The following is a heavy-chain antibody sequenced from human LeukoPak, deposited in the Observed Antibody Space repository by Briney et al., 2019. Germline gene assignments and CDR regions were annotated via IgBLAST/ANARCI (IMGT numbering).Heavy chain of an antibody. D-gene: IGHD3-10*01. CDR1: GFTFSDYY. V-gene: IGHV3-23*01. CDR3: AKSPRITMNRGVNFDY. CDR2: ISGSGSNT. J-gene: IGHJ4*02. Sequence: GGSLRLSCAASGFTFSDYYMSWIRQAPGKGLEWVSTISGSGSNTYYADSVKGRFTISRDNSKNTLYLQMNSLRAEDTAVYYCAKSPRITMNRGVNFDYWGQGTLVTVSS.